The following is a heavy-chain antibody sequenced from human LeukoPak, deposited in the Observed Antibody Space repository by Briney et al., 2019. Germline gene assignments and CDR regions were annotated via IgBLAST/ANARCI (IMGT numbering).Heavy chain of an antibody. J-gene: IGHJ5*02. Sequence: SETLSLTCTVSGGSISSGSYYWSWIRQPAGKGLEWIGRIYTRGSTNYNPSLKSRVTISVDTSKNQFSLKLSSVTAADTAVYYCARAGVAAAGLMIGSWFDPWGQGTLVTVSS. CDR3: ARAGVAAAGLMIGSWFDP. CDR1: GGSISSGSYY. V-gene: IGHV4-61*02. D-gene: IGHD6-13*01. CDR2: IYTRGST.